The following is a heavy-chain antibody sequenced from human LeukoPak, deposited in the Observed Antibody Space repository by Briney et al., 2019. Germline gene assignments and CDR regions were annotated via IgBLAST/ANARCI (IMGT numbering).Heavy chain of an antibody. CDR1: GYTFTGYY. D-gene: IGHD1-14*01. CDR3: ATDPISLRKSGQTDDY. V-gene: IGHV1-2*02. J-gene: IGHJ4*02. CDR2: INPNSGGT. Sequence: GASVKVSCKASGYTFTGYYMHWVRQAPGQGLEWMGWINPNSGGTNYAQKFQGRVTMTRDTSISTAYMELRSLRSDDTAVYYCATDPISLRKSGQTDDYWGQGTLVTVSS.